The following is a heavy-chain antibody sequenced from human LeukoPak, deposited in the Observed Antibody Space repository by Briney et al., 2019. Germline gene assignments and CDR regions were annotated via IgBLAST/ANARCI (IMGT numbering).Heavy chain of an antibody. J-gene: IGHJ3*02. D-gene: IGHD2-2*03. Sequence: GGSLRLSCAASGFTFDNYGIGWVRQAPGKGLEWGSGISGSGGRTYHADSAKGRFTISRDNSKNTLFLQLNSLGVEDTATYYCAIPTCSGSGYCSTSDPFHTWGQGTMVTVSS. CDR2: ISGSGGRT. CDR1: GFTFDNYG. CDR3: AIPTCSGSGYCSTSDPFHT. V-gene: IGHV3-23*01.